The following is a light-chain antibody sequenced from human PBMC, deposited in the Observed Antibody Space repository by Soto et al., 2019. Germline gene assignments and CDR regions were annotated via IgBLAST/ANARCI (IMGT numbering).Light chain of an antibody. J-gene: IGLJ1*01. Sequence: QSALTQPASVSGSRGQSITISCTGTSSDVGGYDFVSWHQQHPGKAPKLLIYDVSDRPSGISNRFSGSKSGNTASLTISGLQAEDEADYFCSSYTINTIPYVFGTGTQLTVL. CDR1: SSDVGGYDF. CDR3: SSYTINTIPYV. V-gene: IGLV2-14*03. CDR2: DVS.